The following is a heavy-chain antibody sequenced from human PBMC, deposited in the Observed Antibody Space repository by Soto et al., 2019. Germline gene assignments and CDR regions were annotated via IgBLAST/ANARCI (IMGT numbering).Heavy chain of an antibody. D-gene: IGHD6-13*01. CDR1: GFTFDDYA. J-gene: IGHJ4*02. Sequence: GGSLRLSCAASGFTFDDYAMHWVRQAPGKGLEWVSGISWNSGSIGYADSVKGRFTISRDNAKNSLYLQMNSLRAEDTALYYCAKGSAAAGAGQGHYFDYWGQGTLVTVSS. CDR3: AKGSAAAGAGQGHYFDY. V-gene: IGHV3-9*01. CDR2: ISWNSGSI.